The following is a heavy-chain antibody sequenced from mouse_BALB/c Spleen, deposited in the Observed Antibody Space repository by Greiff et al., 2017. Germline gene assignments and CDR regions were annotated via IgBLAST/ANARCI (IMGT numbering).Heavy chain of an antibody. CDR1: GYTFTDYN. J-gene: IGHJ2*01. V-gene: IGHV1S29*02. CDR2: IYPYNGGT. CDR3: ARFRDYFDY. Sequence: EVHLVESGPELVKPGASVKISCKASGYTFTDYNMHWVKQSHGKSLEWIGYIYPYNGGTGYNQKFKSKATLTVDNSSSTAYMELRSLTSEDSAVYYCARFRDYFDYWGQGTTLTVSS.